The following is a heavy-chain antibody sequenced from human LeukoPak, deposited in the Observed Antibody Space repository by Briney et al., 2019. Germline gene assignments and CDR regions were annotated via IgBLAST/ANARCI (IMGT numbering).Heavy chain of an antibody. J-gene: IGHJ4*02. CDR1: GGSISNGYY. Sequence: SETLSLTCTVSGGSISNGYYWGWIRQSPEKGLEWIGGIYHTGSAYYNPSLRSRVTMSPDTSKNQFSLNLRSVTAADTAVYYCARVLDYYGSGNFGFDFWGQGTLVTVSS. V-gene: IGHV4-38-2*02. CDR3: ARVLDYYGSGNFGFDF. D-gene: IGHD3-10*01. CDR2: IYHTGSA.